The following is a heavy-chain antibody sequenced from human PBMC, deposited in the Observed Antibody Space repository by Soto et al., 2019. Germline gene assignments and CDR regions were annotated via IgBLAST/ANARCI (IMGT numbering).Heavy chain of an antibody. D-gene: IGHD1-26*01. CDR3: VRQVGATGSYSYAV. J-gene: IGHJ3*01. V-gene: IGHV4-59*02. Sequence: QVQLQESGPGVVKPSETLSLTCTVTGASVINDYWNWIRQPPGKGLEWIGFVYDSGSTSYNSSLKSRLTISVDTSKNHFSLKLSSVTAADTAVYYCVRQVGATGSYSYAVWGQGTMVTVSS. CDR2: VYDSGST. CDR1: GASVINDY.